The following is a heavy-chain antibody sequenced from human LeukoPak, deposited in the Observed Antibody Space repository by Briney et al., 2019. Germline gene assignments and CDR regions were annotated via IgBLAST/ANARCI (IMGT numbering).Heavy chain of an antibody. Sequence: GGSLRLSCSASGSTFNTYSMNWVRQAPGKGLEWVCSLSSSSSYIYYADSVKGRFTVSRDNANNSVYLQMNTLRAEDTAVYYWARTLPSRMVDIWGQGTMVTVAS. D-gene: IGHD2-15*01. CDR2: LSSSSSYI. J-gene: IGHJ3*02. CDR3: ARTLPSRMVDI. CDR1: GSTFNTYS. V-gene: IGHV3-21*04.